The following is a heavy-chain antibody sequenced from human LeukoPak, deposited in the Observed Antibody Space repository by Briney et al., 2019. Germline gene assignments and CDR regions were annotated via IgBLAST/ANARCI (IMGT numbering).Heavy chain of an antibody. D-gene: IGHD4-11*01. V-gene: IGHV3-30*02. CDR2: IWYDGNEK. Sequence: GGCLRLSCAASGFTFRSYGMHWVRQAPGEGLDWVAFIWYDGNEKHYADSAKGRFTISRDNSKNTLYLQMSSLRADDTAIYYCANPPTVTSFHYWGQGTLVTVSS. CDR3: ANPPTVTSFHY. CDR1: GFTFRSYG. J-gene: IGHJ4*02.